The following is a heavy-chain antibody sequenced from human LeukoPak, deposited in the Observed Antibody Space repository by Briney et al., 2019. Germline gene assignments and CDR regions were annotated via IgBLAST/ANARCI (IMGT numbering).Heavy chain of an antibody. V-gene: IGHV3-30*02. CDR3: ARTYNPDY. D-gene: IGHD1-14*01. Sequence: GGSLRLSCTASGFTFSSTGMHWVRQAPGKGLEGVSYIRYDGNNKYYGDSVKGRLTVSIDNSKNTLYLQMNSLRVEDTAVYYCARTYNPDYWGQGTLVTVSS. CDR2: IRYDGNNK. J-gene: IGHJ4*02. CDR1: GFTFSSTG.